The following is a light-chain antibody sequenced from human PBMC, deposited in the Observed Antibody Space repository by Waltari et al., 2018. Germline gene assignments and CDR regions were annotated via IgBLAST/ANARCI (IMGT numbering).Light chain of an antibody. Sequence: LSCRASQSVSNYLAWYQQKPGQAPRLLIYGASSRATGIPDRFSGSGSGTDFTLTISRLQPEDFAVYYCQQYGSSPYTFGQGTKLEIK. CDR2: GAS. CDR3: QQYGSSPYT. CDR1: QSVSNY. V-gene: IGKV3-20*01. J-gene: IGKJ2*01.